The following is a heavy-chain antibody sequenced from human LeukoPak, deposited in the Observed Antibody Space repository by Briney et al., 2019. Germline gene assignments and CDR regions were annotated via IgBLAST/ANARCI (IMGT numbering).Heavy chain of an antibody. D-gene: IGHD3-22*01. V-gene: IGHV4-34*01. CDR2: INHSGST. J-gene: IGHJ1*01. Sequence: SEALSLTCAVYGGSFSGYYWSWIRQPPGKGLEWIGEINHSGSTNYNPSLKSRVTISVDTSKNQFSLKLSSVTAADTAVYYCARWDYDSSGWRYFQHWGQGTLVTVSS. CDR1: GGSFSGYY. CDR3: ARWDYDSSGWRYFQH.